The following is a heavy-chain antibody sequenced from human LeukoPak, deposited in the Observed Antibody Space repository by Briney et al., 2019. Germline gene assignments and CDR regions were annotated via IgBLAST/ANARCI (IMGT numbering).Heavy chain of an antibody. CDR3: AKDLRRLWSEPGIVEY. CDR1: GFTFSSYG. V-gene: IGHV3-30*18. J-gene: IGHJ4*02. Sequence: GGSLRLSCAASGFTFSSYGMHWVRQAPGKGLEWVAVISYDGSNKYYADSVKGRFTISRDNSKNTLYLQMNSLRAEDTAVYYCAKDLRRLWSEPGIVEYWGQGTLVTVSS. CDR2: ISYDGSNK. D-gene: IGHD1-26*01.